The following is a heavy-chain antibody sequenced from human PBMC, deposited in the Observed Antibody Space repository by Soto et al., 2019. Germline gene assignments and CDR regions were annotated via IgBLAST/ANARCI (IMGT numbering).Heavy chain of an antibody. J-gene: IGHJ4*02. V-gene: IGHV3-33*01. CDR1: GFTFNTYS. D-gene: IGHD4-17*01. Sequence: QVQLEESGGGVFQPGRSLRLSCEASGFTFNTYSMHWVRQPPGKGLEWLAAIWYDGTQKYYADSVKGRFIISRDNSKKTLYLEMNSLRAEDTAVYYCARAGGTTVTGLWHFDSWGQGTLVTVSS. CDR2: IWYDGTQK. CDR3: ARAGGTTVTGLWHFDS.